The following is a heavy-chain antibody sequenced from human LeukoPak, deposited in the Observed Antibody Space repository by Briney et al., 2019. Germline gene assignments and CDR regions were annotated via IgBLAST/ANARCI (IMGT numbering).Heavy chain of an antibody. Sequence: GGSLRLSCAASGFTLSSFEMTWVRQAPGKGLEWISYISRSGTTIFYADSVKGRFTISRDDADNSLSLQMNSLRAEDTALYYWARVISTGTWFDFWGQGTLVTVSS. V-gene: IGHV3-48*03. J-gene: IGHJ4*02. CDR2: ISRSGTTI. CDR3: ARVISTGTWFDF. D-gene: IGHD1-7*01. CDR1: GFTLSSFE.